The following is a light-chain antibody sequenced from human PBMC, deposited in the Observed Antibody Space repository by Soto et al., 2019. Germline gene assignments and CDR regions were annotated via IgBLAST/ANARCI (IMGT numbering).Light chain of an antibody. Sequence: QSVLTQPASVSGSPGQSITISCTGTSSDVGSYNLVSWYQQHPGKAPKLMIYELSKRPSGVSNRFSGSKSGNTASLTISGLQAEDEADYYCCSYAISSTWVFGGGTKVTVL. CDR2: ELS. J-gene: IGLJ3*02. V-gene: IGLV2-23*02. CDR1: SSDVGSYNL. CDR3: CSYAISSTWV.